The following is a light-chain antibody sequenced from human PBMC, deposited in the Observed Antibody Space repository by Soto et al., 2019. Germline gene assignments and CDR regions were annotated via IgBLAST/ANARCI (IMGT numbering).Light chain of an antibody. V-gene: IGKV3-20*01. J-gene: IGKJ2*02. CDR3: QHYGSTPGT. Sequence: EVGLTQSTGTLPLSPGARATLSCRASQSVSRNYLAWYQQRPGQAPRLLIYRASIRATDIPHRFSGSGSGTDFTLTISRLEPEDFAVYYCQHYGSTPGTFGLGTKLEIK. CDR2: RAS. CDR1: QSVSRNY.